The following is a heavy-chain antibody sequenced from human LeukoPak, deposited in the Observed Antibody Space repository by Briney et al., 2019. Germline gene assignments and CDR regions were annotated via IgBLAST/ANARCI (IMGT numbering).Heavy chain of an antibody. CDR2: IYYSGST. V-gene: IGHV4-59*01. J-gene: IGHJ4*02. CDR1: GGSISSYY. CDR3: ARAEGTIFGVVNPSYYFDY. D-gene: IGHD3-3*01. Sequence: SETLSLTCTVSGGSISSYYWSWIRQPPGKGLEWIGYIYYSGSTNYNPSLKSRVTIPVDTSKNQFSLKLSSVAAADTAVYYCARAEGTIFGVVNPSYYFDYWGQGTLVTVSS.